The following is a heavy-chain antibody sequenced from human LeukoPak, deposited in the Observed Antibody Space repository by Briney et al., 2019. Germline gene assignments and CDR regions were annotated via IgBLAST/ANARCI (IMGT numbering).Heavy chain of an antibody. D-gene: IGHD3-10*01. CDR1: GFAFSSYW. CDR2: INSDGSST. Sequence: GGSLRLSCAASGFAFSSYWMHWVRQVPGKGLVWVSRINSDGSSTSYADSVKGRFTISRDNAKNTLYVQMNSLRAEDTAVYYCSTGSGHALDIWGRGTMVTVSS. J-gene: IGHJ3*02. V-gene: IGHV3-74*01. CDR3: STGSGHALDI.